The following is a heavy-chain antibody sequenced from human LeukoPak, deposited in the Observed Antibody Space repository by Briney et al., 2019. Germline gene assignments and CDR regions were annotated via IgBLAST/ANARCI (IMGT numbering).Heavy chain of an antibody. CDR3: ARDPTEGDY. J-gene: IGHJ4*02. CDR1: GFTFGSYE. V-gene: IGHV3-48*03. Sequence: GGSLRLSCAASGFTFGSYEMNWVRQAPGKGLEWVSYISSSGRTIYYADSVKGQFTISRDNAKNSLYLQMNSLRAEDTAVYYCARDPTEGDYWGQGTLVTVSS. CDR2: ISSSGRTI.